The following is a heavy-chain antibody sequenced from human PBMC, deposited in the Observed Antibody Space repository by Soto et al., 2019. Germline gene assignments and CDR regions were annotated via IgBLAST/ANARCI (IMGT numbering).Heavy chain of an antibody. CDR2: IKSKTDGGTA. J-gene: IGHJ6*02. CDR3: STDIGIYGLDI. Sequence: EVQLVESGGGFVQPGGSLRLSCVASRFSFTNAWMSWVRQAPGKGPEWVGHIKSKTDGGTADYAAPVKGRFTISRDDSQNPLYLHMDSLKTEDTALYHCSTDIGIYGLDICGQGTTVTVSS. D-gene: IGHD1-26*01. CDR1: RFSFTNAW. V-gene: IGHV3-15*01.